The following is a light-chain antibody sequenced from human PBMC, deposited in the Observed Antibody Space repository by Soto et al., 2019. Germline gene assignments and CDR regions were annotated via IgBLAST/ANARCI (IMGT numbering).Light chain of an antibody. V-gene: IGLV1-40*01. CDR2: GNS. CDR1: SSNIGAGYD. J-gene: IGLJ2*01. Sequence: QSVLTQPPSVSGAPGQRVTISCTGSSSNIGAGYDVHWYQQLPGTAPKLLIYGNSNRPSGVPDRFSGSKSGTSASLAITGLQAEDEADYYCQSYDSSLRGSTVFGGGTNLPVL. CDR3: QSYDSSLRGSTV.